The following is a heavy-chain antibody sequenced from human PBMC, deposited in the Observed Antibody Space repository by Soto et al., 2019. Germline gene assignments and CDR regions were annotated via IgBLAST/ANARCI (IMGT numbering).Heavy chain of an antibody. CDR2: TYYRSKWYN. D-gene: IGHD6-6*01. V-gene: IGHV6-1*01. Sequence: PSQTLSLTCAISGDSVSSNSAAWNWIRQSPSRGLEWLGRTYYRSKWYNDYAVSVKSRITINPDTSKNQFSLQLNSVTPEDTAVYYCARDQGGYSSSVYYYYGMDVWGQGTTVTVSS. J-gene: IGHJ6*02. CDR1: GDSVSSNSAA. CDR3: ARDQGGYSSSVYYYYGMDV.